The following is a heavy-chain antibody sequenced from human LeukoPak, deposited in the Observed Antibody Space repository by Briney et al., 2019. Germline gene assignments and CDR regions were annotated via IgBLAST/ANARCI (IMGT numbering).Heavy chain of an antibody. CDR2: ISVYNGNT. D-gene: IGHD3-22*01. CDR3: ARDNTGIYDSSGYGDY. J-gene: IGHJ4*02. CDR1: GYTFTSYG. Sequence: GASVKVSCKASGYTFTSYGISWVRQATGQGLEWMGWISVYNGNTNYAQKLQGRVTMTTDTSTSTAYMELRSLRSDDTAVYYCARDNTGIYDSSGYGDYWGQGTLVTVSS. V-gene: IGHV1-18*01.